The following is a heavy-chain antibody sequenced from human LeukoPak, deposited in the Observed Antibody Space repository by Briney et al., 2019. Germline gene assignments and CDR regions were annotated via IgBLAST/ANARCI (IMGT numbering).Heavy chain of an antibody. V-gene: IGHV4-38-2*02. J-gene: IGHJ4*02. D-gene: IGHD7-27*01. CDR2: IYHTGST. CDR3: ARWLDAGEKDYYFDY. CDR1: GYSITSGYY. Sequence: PSETLSLTGTVSGYSITSGYYWGWIRQPPGKGLEWIGSIYHTGSTYYNPSLKSRVTISVDTSKNQFSLKLSSVTAADTAVYYCARWLDAGEKDYYFDYWGQGTLVTVSS.